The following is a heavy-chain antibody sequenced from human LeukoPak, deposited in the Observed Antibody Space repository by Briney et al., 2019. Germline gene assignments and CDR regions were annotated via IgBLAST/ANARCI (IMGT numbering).Heavy chain of an antibody. D-gene: IGHD3-9*01. J-gene: IGHJ4*02. CDR1: GFTFSSYA. CDR3: AKDHYDILTGYYNPLDS. CDR2: ISGSGGST. Sequence: PGGSLRLSCAASGFTFSSYAMSWVRQAPGKGLEWVSAISGSGGSTYYADSGKGRFTISRDNSKNTLYLQMNSLRAEDTAVYYCAKDHYDILTGYYNPLDSWGQGTLVTVSS. V-gene: IGHV3-23*01.